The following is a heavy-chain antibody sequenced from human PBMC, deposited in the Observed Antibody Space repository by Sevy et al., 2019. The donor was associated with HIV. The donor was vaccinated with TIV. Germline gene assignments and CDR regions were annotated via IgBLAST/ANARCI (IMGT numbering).Heavy chain of an antibody. CDR3: ARLHSSCWQTPSRYMDI. CDR1: GFTLSDNY. CDR2: ITSSGSNM. D-gene: IGHD2-15*01. J-gene: IGHJ6*03. Sequence: GGSLRLSCTASGFTLSDNYMTWIRQAPGKGLEWVSYITSSGSNMYYADSVMGRFTVSRDNAKNSLYLQMDRLRAEDTAVYHCARLHSSCWQTPSRYMDIWGKGTTVTVSS. V-gene: IGHV3-11*04.